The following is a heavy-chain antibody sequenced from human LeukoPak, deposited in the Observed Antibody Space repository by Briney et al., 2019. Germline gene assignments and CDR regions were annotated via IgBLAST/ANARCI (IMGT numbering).Heavy chain of an antibody. V-gene: IGHV4-39*01. CDR3: ASGGYYDSSGYSFS. CDR1: GGSIITSSYY. J-gene: IGHJ5*02. Sequence: SETLSLTCTVSGGSIITSSYYWGWMRQPPGKGLEWIGSIYYTGSTFYNSSLKSRVTLSVDTSKNQFSLRLKSVTVADTAVYYCASGGYYDSSGYSFSWGQGSLVPVSS. CDR2: IYYTGST. D-gene: IGHD3-22*01.